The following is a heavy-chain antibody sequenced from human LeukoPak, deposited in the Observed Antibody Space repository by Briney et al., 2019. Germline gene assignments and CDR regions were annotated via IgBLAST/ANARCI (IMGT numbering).Heavy chain of an antibody. V-gene: IGHV3-7*01. CDR1: GFTVSTNY. CDR2: IKEDGSEK. Sequence: GGSLRLSCAASGFTVSTNYMNWVRQAPGKGLEWVASIKEDGSEKNYVDSVKGRLTISRDNAKNSLYLQMISLRVEDTAVYYCARDLGFGYFDLWGRGTLVAVSS. J-gene: IGHJ2*01. D-gene: IGHD7-27*01. CDR3: ARDLGFGYFDL.